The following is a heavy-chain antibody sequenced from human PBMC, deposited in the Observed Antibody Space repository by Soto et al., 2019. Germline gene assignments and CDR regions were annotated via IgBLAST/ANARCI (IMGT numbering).Heavy chain of an antibody. D-gene: IGHD2-2*01. Sequence: SETLSLTCAVYGGSFSGYYWSWIRQPPGKGLEWIGEINHSGSTNYNPSLKSRVTISVDTSKNQFSLKLSSVTAADTAVYYCASLVVPAAIGSYYYYMDVWGKGTTVTVSS. CDR1: GGSFSGYY. CDR2: INHSGST. J-gene: IGHJ6*03. V-gene: IGHV4-34*01. CDR3: ASLVVPAAIGSYYYYMDV.